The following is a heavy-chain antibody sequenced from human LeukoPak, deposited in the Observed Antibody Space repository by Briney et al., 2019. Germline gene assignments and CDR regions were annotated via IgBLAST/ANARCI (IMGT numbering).Heavy chain of an antibody. V-gene: IGHV3-66*01. J-gene: IGHJ4*02. D-gene: IGHD2-2*01. CDR3: AKDSVGYCSSTSCPIDY. CDR2: VYSGGST. CDR1: GFTVSSNY. Sequence: PGGSLRLSCAASGFTVSSNYMSWVRQAPGRGLEWVSVVYSGGSTYYADSVKGRFTISRDNSKNPLFLQMTSLRAEDTAVYYCAKDSVGYCSSTSCPIDYWGQGTLVTVSS.